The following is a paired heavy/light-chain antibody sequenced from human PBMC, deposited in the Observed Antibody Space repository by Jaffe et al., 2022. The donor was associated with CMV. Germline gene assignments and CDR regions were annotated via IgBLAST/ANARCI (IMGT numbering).Light chain of an antibody. CDR3: QQYYTTPFT. CDR1: QSVFYSSDNNNY. J-gene: IGKJ3*01. V-gene: IGKV4-1*01. CDR2: WAS. Sequence: DIVMTQSPDSLAVSLGERATINCKSSQSVFYSSDNNNYLAWYQQKPGQPPKLLIYWASTRESGVPDRFSGGGSGTDFTLTISSLQAEDVAFYYCQQYYTTPFTFGPGTKVDIK.
Heavy chain of an antibody. D-gene: IGHD3-9*01. CDR1: GGSISGYY. V-gene: IGHV4-59*01. CDR3: ARGRVSRKDDSAFDI. J-gene: IGHJ3*02. CDR2: VYDSGTT. Sequence: QVQLQESGPGLVTPSETLSLTCTVSGGSISGYYWSWIRQPPGNGLEWIGYVYDSGTTTYNPSLKSRVTISVYTSKNQFSLRLRSVTAADAALYYCARGRVSRKDDSAFDIWGQGTMVTVSS.